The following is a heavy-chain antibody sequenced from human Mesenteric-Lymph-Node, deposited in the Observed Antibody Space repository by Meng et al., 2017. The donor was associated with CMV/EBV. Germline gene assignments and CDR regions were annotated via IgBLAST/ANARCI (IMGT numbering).Heavy chain of an antibody. CDR1: G. CDR2: IYWDDDK. J-gene: IGHJ4*02. CDR3: AHRASSCSGGSCYRSGRGYFDY. V-gene: IGHV2-5*02. Sequence: GVGWLRQPPGKALEWLGVIYWDDDKRYSPSLKTSLTITKDTSKNQVVLTMTNTDPMDTATYYCAHRASSCSGGSCYRSGRGYFDYWGPGTLVTVSS. D-gene: IGHD2-15*01.